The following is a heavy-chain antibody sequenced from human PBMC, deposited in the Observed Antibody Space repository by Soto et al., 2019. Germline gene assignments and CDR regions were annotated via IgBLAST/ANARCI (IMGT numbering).Heavy chain of an antibody. CDR2: ISGSDDST. D-gene: IGHD3-10*01. CDR3: ARGKPGVILAFPLDC. CDR1: GFTLSSYA. Sequence: EVQLLESGGGLVQPGGSLRLTCAVYGFTLSSYAMNWVRQAPGKGLEWVSGISGSDDSTRYADSAKGRFTISRDNSKNTLSLQMNILRVGDTAVYYCARGKPGVILAFPLDCWGQGSLVTVSS. V-gene: IGHV3-23*01. J-gene: IGHJ4*02.